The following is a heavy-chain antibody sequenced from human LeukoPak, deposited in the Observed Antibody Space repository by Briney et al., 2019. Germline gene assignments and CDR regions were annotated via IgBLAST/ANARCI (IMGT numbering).Heavy chain of an antibody. Sequence: SETLSLTCAVYGGSFSGYYWSWIRQPPGKGLEWIGEINHSGSTNYNPSLKSRVTISVDTSKNQFSLKLSSVTAADTAVYYCARGYCTNGVCPNFDYWGQGTLVTVSS. CDR2: INHSGST. J-gene: IGHJ4*02. CDR3: ARGYCTNGVCPNFDY. V-gene: IGHV4-34*01. D-gene: IGHD2-8*01. CDR1: GGSFSGYY.